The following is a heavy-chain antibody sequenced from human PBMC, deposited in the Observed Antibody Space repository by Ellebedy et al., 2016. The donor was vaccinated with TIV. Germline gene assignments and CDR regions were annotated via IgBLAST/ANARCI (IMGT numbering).Heavy chain of an antibody. D-gene: IGHD1-26*01. V-gene: IGHV1-2*02. CDR1: GYTFINSY. J-gene: IGHJ4*02. Sequence: ASVKVSCKASGYTFINSYIHWVRQAPGQGLEWLGWINPHNGGTNYALNFRGRVTTTTDMSINTAYMELSTLTFDDTAIYYCAKGLLRELLGFDSWGQGTLVAVSS. CDR2: INPHNGGT. CDR3: AKGLLRELLGFDS.